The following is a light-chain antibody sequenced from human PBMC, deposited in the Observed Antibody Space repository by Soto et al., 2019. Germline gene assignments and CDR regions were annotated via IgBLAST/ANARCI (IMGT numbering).Light chain of an antibody. CDR1: TSDVGGYDY. J-gene: IGLJ1*01. V-gene: IGLV2-11*01. CDR3: CSSADNSFSV. Sequence: QSVLTQPRSVSGSPGQSVTISCTGTTSDVGGYDYVSWYQHHPGKAPKLIIYDVTQRPSGIPDRFSGSKSGNTASLTISGLQAEDEADYHCCSSADNSFSVLGTGTKVTV. CDR2: DVT.